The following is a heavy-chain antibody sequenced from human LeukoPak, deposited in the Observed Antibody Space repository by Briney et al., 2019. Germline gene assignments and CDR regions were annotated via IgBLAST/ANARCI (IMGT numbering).Heavy chain of an antibody. CDR2: ISWNSGSI. Sequence: GGSLRLSCAASGFTFDDYAMHWVRQAPGKGLEWVSGISWNSGSIGYADSVKGRFTISRDNAKNSLYLQMNSLRAEDTALYYCAKDLHFYYDSSGGEYDYWGQGTLVTVSS. J-gene: IGHJ4*02. CDR1: GFTFDDYA. CDR3: AKDLHFYYDSSGGEYDY. D-gene: IGHD3-22*01. V-gene: IGHV3-9*01.